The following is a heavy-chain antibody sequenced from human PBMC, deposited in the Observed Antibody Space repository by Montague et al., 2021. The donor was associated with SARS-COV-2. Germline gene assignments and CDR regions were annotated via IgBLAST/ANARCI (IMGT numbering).Heavy chain of an antibody. V-gene: IGHV4-61*02. CDR2: IYTSGAT. CDR3: ARSDSATVTTWFLDL. D-gene: IGHD4-17*01. J-gene: IGHJ2*01. CDR1: GASISSGTYF. Sequence: TLSLTCTVSGASISSGTYFWNWIRHPAGKGLDWIGRIYTSGATNYNPSLKSRVTMSIDTSKNDFSLRLTSVTAADTAVYYCARSDSATVTTWFLDLWGRGTLVTVSS.